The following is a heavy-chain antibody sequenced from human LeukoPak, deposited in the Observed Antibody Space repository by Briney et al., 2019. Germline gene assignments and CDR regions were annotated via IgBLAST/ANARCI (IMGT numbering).Heavy chain of an antibody. J-gene: IGHJ5*02. CDR1: GFTFSSYA. V-gene: IGHV3-30*18. CDR3: AKDLYGSGSS. CDR2: ISYDGSNK. D-gene: IGHD3-10*01. Sequence: GGSLRLSCAASGFTFSSYAMSWVRQAPGKGLEWVAVISYDGSNKYYADSVKGRFTISRDNSKNTLYLQMNSLRAEDTAVYYCAKDLYGSGSSWGQGTLVTVSS.